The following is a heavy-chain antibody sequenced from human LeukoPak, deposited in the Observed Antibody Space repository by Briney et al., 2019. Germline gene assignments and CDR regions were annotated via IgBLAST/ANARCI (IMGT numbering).Heavy chain of an antibody. CDR1: GYTFTSYG. V-gene: IGHV1-18*01. J-gene: IGHJ4*02. CDR2: ISAYNGDT. D-gene: IGHD4-23*01. Sequence: ASVKVSCKASGYTFTSYGISWVRQAPGQGLEWMGWISAYNGDTKYALNLQGRVSMTTDTSTSTAYMELRSLRSDDTAVYYCARQLRWDQYYFDYWGQGTLVTVSS. CDR3: ARQLRWDQYYFDY.